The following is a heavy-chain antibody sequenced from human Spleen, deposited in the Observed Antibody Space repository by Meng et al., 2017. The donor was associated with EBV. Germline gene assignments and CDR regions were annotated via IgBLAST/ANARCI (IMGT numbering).Heavy chain of an antibody. CDR2: IYHSGST. D-gene: IGHD3-22*01. CDR3: ARDYYGYNYFDY. J-gene: IGHJ4*02. CDR1: GDSIGSSHL. Sequence: EVAPGSRKPSRTLSPPFPCSGDSIGSSHLWSLGRHPPGTGLERIGIIYHSGSTNYNPSLKSRVTISVDKSKSQFSLKLTSVTAADTAVYYCARDYYGYNYFDYWGQGTLVTVSS. V-gene: IGHV4-4*02.